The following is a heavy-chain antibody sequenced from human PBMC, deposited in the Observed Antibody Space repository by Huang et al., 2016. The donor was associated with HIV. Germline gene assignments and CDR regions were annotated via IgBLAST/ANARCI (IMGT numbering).Heavy chain of an antibody. J-gene: IGHJ4*02. CDR1: GFTFATSG. CDR2: IRSDATDK. Sequence: QVQLVESGGGVVQPGGSLRLSCAASGFTFATSGRHWVRQATGKGLEGVAFIRSDATDKYYADSVKGRFTASRDNSKNTLLLHMNSLRPEDTALYYCAKIPPLHANLATSGPGPVDYWGQGTLVTVSS. V-gene: IGHV3-30*02. D-gene: IGHD6-13*01. CDR3: AKIPPLHANLATSGPGPVDY.